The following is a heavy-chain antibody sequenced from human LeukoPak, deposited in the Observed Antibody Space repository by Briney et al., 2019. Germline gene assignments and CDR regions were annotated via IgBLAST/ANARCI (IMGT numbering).Heavy chain of an antibody. J-gene: IGHJ4*02. D-gene: IGHD6-13*01. CDR1: GYTFTGYY. CDR2: ISAYNGNT. V-gene: IGHV1-18*04. CDR3: ARDRYSSSWAPFDY. Sequence: ASVKVPCKASGYTFTGYYMHWVRQAPGQGLEWMGWISAYNGNTNYAQKLQGRVTMTTDTSTSTAYMELRSLRSDDTAVYYCARDRYSSSWAPFDYGGQGTLVTV.